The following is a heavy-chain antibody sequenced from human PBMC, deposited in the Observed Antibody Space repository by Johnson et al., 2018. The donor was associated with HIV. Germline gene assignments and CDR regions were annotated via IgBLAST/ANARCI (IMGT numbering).Heavy chain of an antibody. CDR3: LVAPNAFDI. J-gene: IGHJ3*02. CDR1: GFTFRTYA. V-gene: IGHV3-23*04. D-gene: IGHD5-12*01. CDR2: ISGSGCST. Sequence: VQLVESGGGVVQPGRSLRLSCAVSGFTFRTYAMHWVRQAPGKGLAWASAISGSGCSTYYADSVKGRFTISRDNSKNTLYLQMNSLRAEDTAVYYCLVAPNAFDIWGQGTMVTVSS.